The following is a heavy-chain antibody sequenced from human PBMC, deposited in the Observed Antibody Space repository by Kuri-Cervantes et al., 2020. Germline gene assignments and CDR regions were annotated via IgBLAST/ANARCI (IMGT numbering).Heavy chain of an antibody. CDR3: AHSSSWTGWFDP. CDR1: GFSLSTSGVR. J-gene: IGHJ5*02. CDR2: IDWDDDK. D-gene: IGHD6-13*01. Sequence: SGPTLVKPTQTLTLTCTFSGFSLSTSGVRVSWIRQPPGKALEWLARIDWDDDKFHSTSLKTRLTISKDTSKNQVVLTMTNMDPVDTGTYFCAHSSSWTGWFDPWGQGTLVTVSS. V-gene: IGHV2-70D*14.